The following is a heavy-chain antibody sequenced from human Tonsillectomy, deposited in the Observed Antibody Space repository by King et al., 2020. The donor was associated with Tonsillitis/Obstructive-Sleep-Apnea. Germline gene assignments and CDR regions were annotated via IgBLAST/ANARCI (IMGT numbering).Heavy chain of an antibody. Sequence: VQLVQSGAEVKKPGASVKDSCKASGYTFTTYGISWVRQAPGQGLEWMGWISAYNGDTNYAQKLQGRVTMTTDTSTSTAYMEVRSLRSDDTAVYYCARDSRSHYYDTSGYYTFDYWGQGTLVTVSS. J-gene: IGHJ4*02. V-gene: IGHV1-18*01. CDR2: ISAYNGDT. D-gene: IGHD3-22*01. CDR1: GYTFTTYG. CDR3: ARDSRSHYYDTSGYYTFDY.